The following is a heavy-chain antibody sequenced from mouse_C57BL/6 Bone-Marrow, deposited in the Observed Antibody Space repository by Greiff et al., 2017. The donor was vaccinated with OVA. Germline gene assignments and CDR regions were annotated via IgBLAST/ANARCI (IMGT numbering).Heavy chain of an antibody. D-gene: IGHD2-4*01. CDR1: GYTFTSYW. CDR2: INPSDSYT. CDR3: AREGYYDYDGAGDYAMDY. Sequence: QVQLQQPGAELVMPGASVKLSCKASGYTFTSYWMHWVKQRPGQGLEWIGEINPSDSYTNYNQKFKGKSTLTVDKSSSTAYMQLSSLTSEDSAVYYCAREGYYDYDGAGDYAMDYWGQGTSVTVSS. J-gene: IGHJ4*01. V-gene: IGHV1-69*01.